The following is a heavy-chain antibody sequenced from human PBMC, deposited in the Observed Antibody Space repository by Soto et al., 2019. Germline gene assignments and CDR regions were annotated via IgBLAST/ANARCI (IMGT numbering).Heavy chain of an antibody. D-gene: IGHD3-10*01. CDR2: INPNSGNI. J-gene: IGHJ4*02. CDR3: ARGRASGSYYLLDS. V-gene: IGHV1-8*01. CDR1: GDTFTTYD. Sequence: ASVKVSCKASGDTFTTYDINWVRQATGHGLEWMGWINPNSGNIGYAQRFQGRVTMTRDTAIRTAYMEVSSLRSDDTAVYYCARGRASGSYYLLDSWGQGTLVTVSS.